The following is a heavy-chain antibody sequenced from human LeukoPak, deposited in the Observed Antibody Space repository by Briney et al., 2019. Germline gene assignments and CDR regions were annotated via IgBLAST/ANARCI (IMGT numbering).Heavy chain of an antibody. CDR1: GGSISSGSYY. D-gene: IGHD3-3*01. CDR3: AREGTIFGVVIRVDP. J-gene: IGHJ5*02. CDR2: IYTSGST. V-gene: IGHV4-61*02. Sequence: SETLSLTCTVSGGSISSGSYYWSWIRQPAGKGLEWIGRIYTSGSTNYNPSLKSRVTISVDTSKNQFSLKLSSVTAADTAVYYCAREGTIFGVVIRVDPGGQRTLVTVSS.